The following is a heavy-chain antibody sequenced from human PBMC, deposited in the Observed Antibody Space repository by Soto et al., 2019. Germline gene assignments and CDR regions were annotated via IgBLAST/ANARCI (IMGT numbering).Heavy chain of an antibody. J-gene: IGHJ4*02. CDR3: ARGGSGWYRGYFDY. D-gene: IGHD6-19*01. CDR1: GGSISSYY. Sequence: SETLSFTCTVSGGSISSYYWSWIRQPPGKGLEWIGYIYYSGSTNYNPSLKSRVTISVDTSKNQFSLKLSSVTAADTAVYYCARGGSGWYRGYFDYWGQGTLVTVSS. CDR2: IYYSGST. V-gene: IGHV4-59*01.